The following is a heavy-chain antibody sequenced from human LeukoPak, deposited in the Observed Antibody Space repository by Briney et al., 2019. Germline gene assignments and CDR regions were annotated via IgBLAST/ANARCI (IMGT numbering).Heavy chain of an antibody. D-gene: IGHD3-22*01. J-gene: IGHJ4*02. CDR1: GFTFSSYS. Sequence: GGSLRLSCAASGFTFSSYSMNWVRQAPGKGLEWVSYISSSSSTIYYADSVKGRFTISRDNAKNSLYLQMNSLRAEDTAVYYCAKGKSRYYYDSSGSPYFDYWGQGTLVTVSS. V-gene: IGHV3-48*04. CDR3: AKGKSRYYYDSSGSPYFDY. CDR2: ISSSSSTI.